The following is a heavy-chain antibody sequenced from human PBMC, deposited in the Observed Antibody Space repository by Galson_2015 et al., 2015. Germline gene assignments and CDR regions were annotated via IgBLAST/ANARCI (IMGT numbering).Heavy chain of an antibody. J-gene: IGHJ6*02. D-gene: IGHD5-12*01. V-gene: IGHV3-21*01. CDR3: AKEGEVATIHQTYGMDV. CDR2: ISSSSSYI. Sequence: SLRLSCAASGFTFSSYSMNWVRQAPEKGLEWVSSISSSSSYIYYADSVKGRFTISRDNAKNSLYLQMNSLRAEDTAVYYCAKEGEVATIHQTYGMDVWAKGPRSPSP. CDR1: GFTFSSYS.